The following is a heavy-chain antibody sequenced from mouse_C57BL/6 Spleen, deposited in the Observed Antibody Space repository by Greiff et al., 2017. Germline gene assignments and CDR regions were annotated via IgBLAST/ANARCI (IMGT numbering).Heavy chain of an antibody. CDR1: GFTFSSYA. D-gene: IGHD2-5*01. CDR2: ISDGGSYT. V-gene: IGHV5-4*03. Sequence: EVMLMESGGGLVKPGGSLKLSCAASGFTFSSYAMSWVRQTPEKRLEWVATISDGGSYTYYPDNVKGRFTISRDNAKNNLYLQMSHLKSEDTAMYYCARGPYYSNYEGGMDYWGQGTSVTVSS. CDR3: ARGPYYSNYEGGMDY. J-gene: IGHJ4*01.